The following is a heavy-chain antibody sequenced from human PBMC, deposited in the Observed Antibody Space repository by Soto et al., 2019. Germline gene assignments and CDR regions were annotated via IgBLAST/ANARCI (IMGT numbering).Heavy chain of an antibody. V-gene: IGHV3-30-3*01. Sequence: QVQLVESGGGVVQPGRSLRLSCAASGFTFSSYAMHWVRQAPGKGLEWVAVISYDGSNKYYTDSLKGRFTISRDNSKNTLYLQMNSLRPEDTAVYYCARESEALDYWGQGTLVTVSS. CDR2: ISYDGSNK. J-gene: IGHJ4*02. CDR3: ARESEALDY. CDR1: GFTFSSYA.